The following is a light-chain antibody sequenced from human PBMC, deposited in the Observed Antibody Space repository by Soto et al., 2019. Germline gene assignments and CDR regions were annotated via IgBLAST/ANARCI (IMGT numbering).Light chain of an antibody. CDR2: GAS. V-gene: IGKV3-20*01. CDR3: QQYDSSPRT. J-gene: IGKJ1*01. CDR1: QSISTST. Sequence: ELVLTQSPGTLSLSPGERATLACKASQSISTSTLAWYQQKPGQAPRLRISGASSRAADIPYRFSGSGSGTDFTLTINRLEPEDFAVYYCQQYDSSPRTFGQGTKVEAK.